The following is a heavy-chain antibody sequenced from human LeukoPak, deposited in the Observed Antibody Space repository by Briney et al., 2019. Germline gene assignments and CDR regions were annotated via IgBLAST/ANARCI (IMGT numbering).Heavy chain of an antibody. CDR3: ARAGSESSGWYDDFDY. J-gene: IGHJ4*02. D-gene: IGHD6-19*01. CDR1: GGTFSSYA. CDR2: IIPIFGTA. V-gene: IGHV1-69*01. Sequence: SVKVSCKASGGTFSSYAISWVRQAPGQGLEWMGGIIPIFGTANYAQKFQGRVTITADESTSTAYMELSSLRSEDTAVYYCARAGSESSGWYDDFDYWGQGTLVAVSS.